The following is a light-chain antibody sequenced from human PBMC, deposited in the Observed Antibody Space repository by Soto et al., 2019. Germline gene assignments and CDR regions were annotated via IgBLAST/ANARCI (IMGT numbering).Light chain of an antibody. J-gene: IGKJ1*01. CDR2: AAS. Sequence: DSVTITCRASQNIRNWLAWYQQTPGKAPKLLIYAASSLQSGVPSRFSGSGSGTDFTLTISSLHPEDSATYYCQQSYSTPPTFGQGTKVDIK. CDR1: QNIRNW. V-gene: IGKV1-39*01. CDR3: QQSYSTPPT.